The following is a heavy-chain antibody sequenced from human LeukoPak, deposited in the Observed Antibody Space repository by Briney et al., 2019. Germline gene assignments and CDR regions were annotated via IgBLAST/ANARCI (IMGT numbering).Heavy chain of an antibody. Sequence: ASVKVSCKASVYTLTGYYMHWVRQAPGQGLEWMGWINPNTGGTNYAQKLQGRVTMTTDTSTSTAYMELRSLRSDDTAVYYCARDGFADYDILTGYYRVNDAFDIWGQGTMVTVSS. D-gene: IGHD3-9*01. CDR3: ARDGFADYDILTGYYRVNDAFDI. CDR2: INPNTGGT. CDR1: VYTLTGYY. J-gene: IGHJ3*02. V-gene: IGHV1-2*02.